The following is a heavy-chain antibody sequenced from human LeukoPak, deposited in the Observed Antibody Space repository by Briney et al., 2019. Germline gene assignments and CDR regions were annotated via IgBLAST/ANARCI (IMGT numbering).Heavy chain of an antibody. D-gene: IGHD3-10*01. CDR1: GGSFSGYY. CDR3: ARHYYGSGSYGR. J-gene: IGHJ4*02. CDR2: INHSGST. Sequence: PSETLSLTCAVYGGSFSGYYWSWIRQPPGKGLEWIGEINHSGSTNYNPSLKSRVTISVDTSKNQFSLKLSSVTAADTAVYYCARHYYGSGSYGRWGQGTLVTVSS. V-gene: IGHV4-34*01.